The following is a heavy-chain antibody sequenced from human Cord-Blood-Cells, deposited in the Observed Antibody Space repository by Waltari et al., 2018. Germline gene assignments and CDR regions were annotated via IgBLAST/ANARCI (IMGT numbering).Heavy chain of an antibody. J-gene: IGHJ5*02. V-gene: IGHV1-69*06. Sequence: QVQLVQSGAEVKKPGSSVKVSCKASGGTFSSYAISWVRQAPGQGLEWMGWISPILGTANYAQKFQGRVTITADKSTSTAYMELSSLRSEDTAVYYCATGGDCSSTSCFADNWFDPWGQGTLVTVSS. CDR2: ISPILGTA. CDR3: ATGGDCSSTSCFADNWFDP. D-gene: IGHD2-2*01. CDR1: GGTFSSYA.